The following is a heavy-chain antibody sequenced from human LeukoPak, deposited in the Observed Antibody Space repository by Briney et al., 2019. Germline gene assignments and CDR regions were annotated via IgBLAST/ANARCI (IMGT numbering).Heavy chain of an antibody. CDR1: GFTFSSHA. Sequence: GGSLRLSCAASGFTFSSHAMHWVRQAPGKGLEWVAVISYDGSNKYYADSVKGRFTISRDNSKNTLYLQMNSLRAEDTAVYYCAGRAGRDDSSGYYSGYFQHWGQGTLVTVSS. CDR3: AGRAGRDDSSGYYSGYFQH. J-gene: IGHJ1*01. V-gene: IGHV3-30-3*01. CDR2: ISYDGSNK. D-gene: IGHD3-22*01.